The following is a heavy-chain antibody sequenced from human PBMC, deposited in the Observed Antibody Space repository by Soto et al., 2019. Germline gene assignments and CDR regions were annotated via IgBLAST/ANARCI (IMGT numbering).Heavy chain of an antibody. V-gene: IGHV4-34*01. J-gene: IGHJ4*02. CDR3: ARAKEIAAAGT. Sequence: SETLSLTCAVYGGSFSGYYWSWIRQPPGKGLEWIGEINHSGSTNYNPSLKSRVTISVDTSKNQFSLKLSSVTAADTAVYYCARAKEIAAAGTWGQGTLVTVSS. CDR2: INHSGST. D-gene: IGHD6-13*01. CDR1: GGSFSGYY.